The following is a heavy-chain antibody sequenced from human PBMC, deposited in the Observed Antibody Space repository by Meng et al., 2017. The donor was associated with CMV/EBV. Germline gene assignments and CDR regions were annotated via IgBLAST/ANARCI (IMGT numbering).Heavy chain of an antibody. CDR2: IIPIFGTA. CDR3: ASVTGIGWWYFDL. V-gene: IGHV1-69*12. Sequence: QGQVVQSGCEVKKPGSSVKCSCDASGGTFSSYAISWVRQAPGQGLEWMGGIIPIFGTANYAQKFQGRGTITADESTSTAYMELSSLRSEDTAVYYCASVTGIGWWYFDLWGRGTLVTVSS. D-gene: IGHD1-20*01. CDR1: GGTFSSYA. J-gene: IGHJ2*01.